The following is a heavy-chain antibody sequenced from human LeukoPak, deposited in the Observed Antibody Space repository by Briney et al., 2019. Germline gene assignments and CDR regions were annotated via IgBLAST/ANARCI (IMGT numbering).Heavy chain of an antibody. D-gene: IGHD4-17*01. V-gene: IGHV4-4*07. CDR1: VGSITTHY. J-gene: IGHJ3*02. CDR3: ARDLLGDYGTFDI. Sequence: PSETLSLTCTVSVGSITTHYWSWIRHPTGREVECIGRVYNTGSTKYNPSLDSRVTMSVETSSNRSSLRLRSVTAADTAVYYCARDLLGDYGTFDIWGQGAMVTVSS. CDR2: VYNTGST.